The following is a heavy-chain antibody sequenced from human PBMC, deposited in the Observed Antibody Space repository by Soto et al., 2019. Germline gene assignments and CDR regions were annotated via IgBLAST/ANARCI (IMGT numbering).Heavy chain of an antibody. CDR1: GGSISSYY. V-gene: IGHV4-59*08. D-gene: IGHD6-6*01. CDR3: ARMISSTASGPFFDY. CDR2: ISYSGST. Sequence: PSETLSLTCTVSGGSISSYYCSWIRQPPGKGLEWIGYISYSGSTNYNPSLKSRVTISVHTSKNQFSLRLSSVTAADTAVYYCARMISSTASGPFFDYSTRGILVTVSS. J-gene: IGHJ4*02.